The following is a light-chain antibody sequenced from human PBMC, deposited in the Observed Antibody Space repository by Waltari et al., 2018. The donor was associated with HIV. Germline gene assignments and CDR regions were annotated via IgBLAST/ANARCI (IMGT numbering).Light chain of an antibody. CDR3: GTWDSSLSVWV. CDR2: ENN. V-gene: IGLV1-51*01. CDR1: SSNIGNNF. J-gene: IGLJ3*02. Sequence: QSVLTQPPSVSAAPGQKVTISCSGSSSNIGNNFVSWYQQLPGTAPKLLIYENNKRPSGIPDRSSGSKSGTSATLGITGLQTGDEADYYCGTWDSSLSVWVFGGGINLTVL.